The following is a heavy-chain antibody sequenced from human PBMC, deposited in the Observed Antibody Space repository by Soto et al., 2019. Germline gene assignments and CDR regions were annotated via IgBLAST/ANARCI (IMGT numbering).Heavy chain of an antibody. CDR2: IIPVFQTA. CDR3: ARGGSGYTWFNEF. J-gene: IGHJ4*02. CDR1: GGLFISYP. Sequence: QEQLVQSGAEVKKPGSSVKVSCKASGGLFISYPISLVRQVPGQGLEWMGGIIPVFQTAYYTQRFQGRVTITADESTNTAYMELSSLRSEDTAIYYCARGGSGYTWFNEFWGQGTLVNVSS. D-gene: IGHD3-22*01. V-gene: IGHV1-69*01.